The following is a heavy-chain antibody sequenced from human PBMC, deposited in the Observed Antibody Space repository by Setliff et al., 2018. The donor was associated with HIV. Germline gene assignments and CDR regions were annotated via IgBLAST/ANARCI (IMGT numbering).Heavy chain of an antibody. J-gene: IGHJ3*01. CDR1: GGSISSGSYY. CDR2: IYTNGYT. CDR3: ARAPPGIQNDAFDV. V-gene: IGHV4-61*09. Sequence: LSLTCSVSGGSISSGSYYWTWIRQPAGKGPEWIGHIYTNGYTNYNPSLKSRVTISVDTSKNQFSLRLTSVTAADTAGYYCARAPPGIQNDAFDVWGQGTMVTVSS.